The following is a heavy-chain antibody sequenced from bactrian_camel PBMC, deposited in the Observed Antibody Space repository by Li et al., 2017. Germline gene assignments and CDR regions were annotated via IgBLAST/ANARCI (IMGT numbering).Heavy chain of an antibody. CDR1: GFSSFC. Sequence: HVQLVESGGGSVQAGGSLRLSCAVSGFSSFCMKWLRQAPGKAREGVAVIYTSSGSTDYADSVKGRFTISRDNTNNTLYLQMDSLKPEDTGMYTCAAARRIGRWIGSGLVPAKLFDDWGQGTQVTVS. CDR2: IYTSSGST. CDR3: AAARRIGRWIGSGLVPAKLFDD. D-gene: IGHD5*01. J-gene: IGHJ4*01. V-gene: IGHV3S1*01.